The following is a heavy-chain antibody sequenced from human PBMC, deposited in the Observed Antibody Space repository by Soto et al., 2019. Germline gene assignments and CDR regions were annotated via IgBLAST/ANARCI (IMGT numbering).Heavy chain of an antibody. V-gene: IGHV1-2*02. CDR2: INPRFGDT. Sequence: QVQLVQSGAELKEPGDSVRVSCEASGYTFTAYYIHWVRQAPGQGLEWMGWINPRFGDTSYAQDFQGRVYMTSDTSISTVYMELSRLTSDDTAIYYCARNMDYYYGPGSGNGHGFWGQGTTVTVFS. J-gene: IGHJ6*02. CDR1: GYTFTAYY. D-gene: IGHD3-10*01. CDR3: ARNMDYYYGPGSGNGHGF.